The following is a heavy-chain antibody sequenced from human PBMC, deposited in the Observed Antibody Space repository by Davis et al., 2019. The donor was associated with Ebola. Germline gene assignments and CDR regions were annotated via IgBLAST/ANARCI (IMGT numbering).Heavy chain of an antibody. CDR2: IYYSGST. CDR1: GGSISSYY. J-gene: IGHJ4*02. Sequence: SETLSLTCTVSGGSISSYYWSWIRQPPGKGLEWIGSIYYSGSTYYNPSLKSRVTISVDTSKNQFSLKLSSVTAADTAVYYCAKDRWDGNITTRQVKGGYFEYWGQGILVTVSS. V-gene: IGHV4-59*05. CDR3: AKDRWDGNITTRQVKGGYFEY. D-gene: IGHD3-10*01.